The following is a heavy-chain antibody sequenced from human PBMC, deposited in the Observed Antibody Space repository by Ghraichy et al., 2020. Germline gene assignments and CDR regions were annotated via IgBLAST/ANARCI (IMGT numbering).Heavy chain of an antibody. CDR1: GGTFSSYT. J-gene: IGHJ3*02. Sequence: SVKVSCKASGGTFSSYTISWVRQAPGQGLEWMGRIIPILGIANYAQKFQGRVTITADKSTSTAYMELSSLRSEDTAVYYCARDGRFSGDQQPHDAFDIWGQGTMVTVSS. CDR2: IIPILGIA. V-gene: IGHV1-69*04. D-gene: IGHD7-27*01. CDR3: ARDGRFSGDQQPHDAFDI.